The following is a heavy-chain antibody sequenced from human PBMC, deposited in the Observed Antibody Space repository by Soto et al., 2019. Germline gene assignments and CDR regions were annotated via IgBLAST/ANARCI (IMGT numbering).Heavy chain of an antibody. CDR2: ISTNGGSI. D-gene: IGHD3-22*01. CDR1: GFTFSVYA. J-gene: IGHJ4*02. V-gene: IGHV3-64D*06. CDR3: VKGEYYYDGSAYYPFDY. Sequence: PGGSLRLSCSASGFTFSVYAMHWVRQAPGKGLEYVSSISTNGGSIHYADSVKGRFTISRDNSKNTVYLQMRSLRAEDTAVYYCVKGEYYYDGSAYYPFDYWGQGTLVTVSS.